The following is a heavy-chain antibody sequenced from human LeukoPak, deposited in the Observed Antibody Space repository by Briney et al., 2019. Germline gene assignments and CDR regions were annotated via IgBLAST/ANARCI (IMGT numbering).Heavy chain of an antibody. J-gene: IGHJ4*02. V-gene: IGHV3-13*01. CDR2: IGTAGNT. D-gene: IGHD6-19*01. CDR1: GFTFSSHD. CDR3: ARSRSYSSGWTDFDC. Sequence: GGSLRLSCAASGFTFSSHDMHWVRQPTGKGLEWVSVIGTAGNTYYTDSVKGRFTISRENAKNSLYLQMDNLRAEDTAVYYCARSRSYSSGWTDFDCWGQGTLVTVSS.